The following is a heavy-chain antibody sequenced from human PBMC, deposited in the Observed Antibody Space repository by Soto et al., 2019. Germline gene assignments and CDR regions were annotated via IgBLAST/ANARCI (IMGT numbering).Heavy chain of an antibody. CDR3: AREKDYYDSSGYYSRAAFDI. CDR2: IYYSGST. D-gene: IGHD3-22*01. Sequence: SETLSLTCTVSGGSISSADYYWSWIRQPPGKGLEWIGYIYYSGSTSYNPSLESRLTISLDTSKNQFSLKLSSVTAADTAVYYCAREKDYYDSSGYYSRAAFDIWGQGTMVT. CDR1: GGSISSADYY. J-gene: IGHJ3*02. V-gene: IGHV4-30-4*01.